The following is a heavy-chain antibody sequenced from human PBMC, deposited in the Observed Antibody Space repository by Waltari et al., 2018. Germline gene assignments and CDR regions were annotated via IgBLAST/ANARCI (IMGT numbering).Heavy chain of an antibody. V-gene: IGHV3-23*03. CDR3: AKEGTVAATYMDV. CDR1: GFPFSSYA. Sequence: EVQLLESGGGLVQPGGSLRLSCAASGFPFSSYAMSWVRQAQGKGLEWVSVIYSGGSSTYYADSVKGRFTISRDNSKNTLYLKMNSLRAEDTAVYYCAKEGTVAATYMDVWGKGTTVTVSS. J-gene: IGHJ6*03. D-gene: IGHD2-15*01. CDR2: IYSGGSST.